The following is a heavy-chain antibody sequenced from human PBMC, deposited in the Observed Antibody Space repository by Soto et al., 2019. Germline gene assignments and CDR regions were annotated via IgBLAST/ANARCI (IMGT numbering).Heavy chain of an antibody. Sequence: EVQLLESGGGLVQPGGSLRLSCAASGFTFSNYDMIWVRQAPGKGLEWVSVNYADSVQGRFTTSRDNSKNTLYLQMNSPRAEDTAVYYCARGGWLDDYGGQGTLVTVSA. CDR1: GFTFSNYD. V-gene: IGHV3-23*01. J-gene: IGHJ4*02. CDR3: ARGGWLDDY. D-gene: IGHD6-19*01.